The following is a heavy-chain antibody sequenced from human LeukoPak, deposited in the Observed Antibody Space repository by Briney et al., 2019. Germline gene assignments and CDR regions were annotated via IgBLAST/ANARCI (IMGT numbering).Heavy chain of an antibody. J-gene: IGHJ6*03. V-gene: IGHV4-59*01. D-gene: IGHD3-16*01. CDR2: VYDSGST. CDR3: ARGRGTRVTFGGFITGYYMDV. CDR1: GGSISSYY. Sequence: PSETLSLTCTVSGGSISSYYWSWVRQPPGKGLEWIGYVYDSGSTNYNPSFKSRVTISVDTSKNQFSLKLTSVTAADTAVYYCARGRGTRVTFGGFITGYYMDVWGKGTTVTVSS.